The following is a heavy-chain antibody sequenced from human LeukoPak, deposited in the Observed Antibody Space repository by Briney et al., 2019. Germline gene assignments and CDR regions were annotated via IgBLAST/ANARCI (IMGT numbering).Heavy chain of an antibody. D-gene: IGHD2-15*01. Sequence: GGSLRLSCAASGFTFSSYAMHWVRQAPGKGLEWVAVISYDGSNKYYADSVKGRFTISRDNSKNTLYLQMNSLRAEDTAVYYCARDLSYSGVFDYWGQGTLVTVSS. J-gene: IGHJ4*02. CDR2: ISYDGSNK. CDR1: GFTFSSYA. V-gene: IGHV3-30-3*01. CDR3: ARDLSYSGVFDY.